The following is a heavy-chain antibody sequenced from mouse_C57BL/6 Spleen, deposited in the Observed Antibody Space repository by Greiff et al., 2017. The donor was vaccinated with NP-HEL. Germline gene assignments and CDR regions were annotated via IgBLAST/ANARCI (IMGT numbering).Heavy chain of an antibody. CDR3: ARKEYGNYDY. V-gene: IGHV5-17*01. CDR2: ISSGSSTI. Sequence: EVKLMESGGGLVKPGGSLKLSCAASGFTFSDYGMHWVRQAPEKGLEWVAYISSGSSTIYYADTVKGRFTISRDNAKNTLFLQMTSLRSEDTAMYYCARKEYGNYDYWGQGTTLTVSS. CDR1: GFTFSDYG. D-gene: IGHD2-10*02. J-gene: IGHJ2*01.